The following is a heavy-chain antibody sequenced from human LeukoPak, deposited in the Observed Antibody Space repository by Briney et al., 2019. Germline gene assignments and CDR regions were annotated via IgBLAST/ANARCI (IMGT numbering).Heavy chain of an antibody. V-gene: IGHV4-30-2*01. CDR2: IYHSGST. CDR3: ARAGFYSSSWYFQH. J-gene: IGHJ1*01. Sequence: TLSLTCAVSGGSISSGGYSWSWIRQPPGKGLEWIGYIYHSGSTYYNPSLKSRVTISVDRSKNQFSLKLSSVTAADTAVYYCARAGFYSSSWYFQHWGQGTLVTVSS. CDR1: GGSISSGGYS. D-gene: IGHD6-13*01.